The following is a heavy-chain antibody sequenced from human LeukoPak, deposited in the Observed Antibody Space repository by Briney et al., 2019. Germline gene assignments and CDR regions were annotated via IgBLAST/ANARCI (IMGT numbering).Heavy chain of an antibody. CDR1: GFTFSSYG. Sequence: LSGGSLRLSCAASGFTFSSYGMHWVRQAPGKGLEWVAVISYDGSNKYYADSVKGRFTISRDNSKNTLYLQMNSLRAEDTAVYYCAKFYGLNAFDIWGQGTMVTVSS. D-gene: IGHD4-17*01. J-gene: IGHJ3*02. V-gene: IGHV3-30*18. CDR3: AKFYGLNAFDI. CDR2: ISYDGSNK.